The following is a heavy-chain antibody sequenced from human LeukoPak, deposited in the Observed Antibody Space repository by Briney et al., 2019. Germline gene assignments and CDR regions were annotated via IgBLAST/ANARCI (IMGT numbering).Heavy chain of an antibody. CDR3: AREYGDFDY. Sequence: TLSXTCXVSGDSINNYYWSWIRQPAGKGLEWIGRINASGRTNYNPALKSRVTMSVDTSKNQFSLKVKSVTAADTAVYYCAREYGDFDYWGQGTLVTVSS. D-gene: IGHD4-17*01. J-gene: IGHJ4*02. CDR2: INASGRT. CDR1: GDSINNYY. V-gene: IGHV4-4*07.